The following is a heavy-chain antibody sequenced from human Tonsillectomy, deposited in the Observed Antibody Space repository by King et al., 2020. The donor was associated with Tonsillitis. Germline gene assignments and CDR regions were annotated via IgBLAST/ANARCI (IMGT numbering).Heavy chain of an antibody. D-gene: IGHD3-10*01. J-gene: IGHJ3*02. CDR3: ARHLGGPGNSDALDI. CDR2: VNYRGAT. Sequence: LQLQESGPGLVKPSETLSLTCTVSGDSIDSSTYYWGWVRQPPGKGLEWIGIVNYRGATYYIPSLQSRITISVDTSKNQFSLRLSSVTAADTAVYYCARHLGGPGNSDALDIWGQGTMVSVSS. CDR1: GDSIDSSTYY. V-gene: IGHV4-39*01.